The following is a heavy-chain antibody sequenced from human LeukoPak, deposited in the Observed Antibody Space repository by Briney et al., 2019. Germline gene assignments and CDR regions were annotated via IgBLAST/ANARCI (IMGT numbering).Heavy chain of an antibody. D-gene: IGHD2-21*02. Sequence: GGSLRLSCAASGFTFSSYAMSWVRQAPGKGLEWVSTINDSGSRTYYADSVKGRFTISRDNSKNTLYLQMSSLRAGDTAVYYCVALGDRIYWGQGTLVTVSS. J-gene: IGHJ4*02. CDR3: VALGDRIY. V-gene: IGHV3-23*01. CDR1: GFTFSSYA. CDR2: INDSGSRT.